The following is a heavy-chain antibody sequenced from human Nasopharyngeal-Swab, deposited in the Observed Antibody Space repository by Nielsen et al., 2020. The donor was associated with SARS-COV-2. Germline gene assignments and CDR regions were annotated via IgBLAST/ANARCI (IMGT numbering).Heavy chain of an antibody. CDR2: IYYTGSA. Sequence: SETLSLTCTVSGGSIMSSSYYWGWIRQPPGKGLEWIGVIYYTGSAHYSPSLKSRVTISVDTSRNQFSLRVASVTAEDTAAYYCARQTGMDVWGQGTSVTVSS. J-gene: IGHJ6*02. V-gene: IGHV4-39*01. CDR3: ARQTGMDV. CDR1: GGSIMSSSYY.